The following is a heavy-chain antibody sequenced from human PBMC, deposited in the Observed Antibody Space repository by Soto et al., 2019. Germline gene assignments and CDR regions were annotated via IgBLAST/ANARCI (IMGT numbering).Heavy chain of an antibody. CDR2: IYYSGST. D-gene: IGHD7-27*01. Sequence: SETLSLTCTVSGGSISSYYWSWIRQPPGKGLEWIGYIYYSGSTNYNPSLKSRVTISVDTSKNQFSLKLSSVTAADTAVYYCARQTGAYYWYFDLWGRGTLVTVSS. J-gene: IGHJ2*01. CDR1: GGSISSYY. CDR3: ARQTGAYYWYFDL. V-gene: IGHV4-59*08.